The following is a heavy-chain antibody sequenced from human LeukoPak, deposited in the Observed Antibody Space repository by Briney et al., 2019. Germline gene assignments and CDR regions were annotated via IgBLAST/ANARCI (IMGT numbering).Heavy chain of an antibody. CDR3: ARARLSAAAVHGSIGY. V-gene: IGHV1-2*02. CDR1: RYIFTGYF. D-gene: IGHD6-13*01. Sequence: GASVKVSCKASRYIFTGYFIHWVRQVPGQGLEWMGWINPKNGGTNPAEKFQGRVTMTRDTSISTAYMELSRLRSDDTAVYYCARARLSAAAVHGSIGYWGQGTLVTVSS. CDR2: INPKNGGT. J-gene: IGHJ4*02.